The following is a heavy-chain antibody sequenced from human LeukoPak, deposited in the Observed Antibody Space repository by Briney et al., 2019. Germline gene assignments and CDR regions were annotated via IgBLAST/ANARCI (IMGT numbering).Heavy chain of an antibody. CDR2: IYYSGST. CDR1: GGSMSSYY. V-gene: IGHV4-59*01. CDR3: ARATEFGDYYFDY. J-gene: IGHJ4*02. Sequence: SETLSLTCTVSGGSMSSYYWTWIRQPPGKGLEWIGYIYYSGSTNYNPSLKSRVTISVDTSKNQFSLKLGSVTAADTAVYYCARATEFGDYYFDYWGQGTLVTVSS. D-gene: IGHD3-10*01.